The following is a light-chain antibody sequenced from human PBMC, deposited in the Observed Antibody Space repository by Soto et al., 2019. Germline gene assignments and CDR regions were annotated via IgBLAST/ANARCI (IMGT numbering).Light chain of an antibody. J-gene: IGKJ1*01. V-gene: IGKV3-15*01. CDR1: QSVSSN. Sequence: EKVIKQSPATLSVTPGERATLSCRASQSVSSNLAWYQQKPGQAPRLLIYGASTRATGIPARFSGSGSGTEFTLTISSLQSEDFAVYYCQQYNNWPPWTFGQGTKVDIK. CDR3: QQYNNWPPWT. CDR2: GAS.